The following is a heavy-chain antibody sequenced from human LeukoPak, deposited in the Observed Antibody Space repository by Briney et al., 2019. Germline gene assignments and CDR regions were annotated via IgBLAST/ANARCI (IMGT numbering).Heavy chain of an antibody. V-gene: IGHV3-48*04. CDR1: GVTFSRNT. CDR2: ITSSGSTI. Sequence: GGSLRLSCAASGVTFSRNTMNWVRQAPGKGLEWVSYITSSGSTIYYADSVKGRFTISRDNAKNSLYLQMNSLRAEDTAVYYCARANYYDISGYDYWGQGTLVTVSS. J-gene: IGHJ4*02. CDR3: ARANYYDISGYDY. D-gene: IGHD3-22*01.